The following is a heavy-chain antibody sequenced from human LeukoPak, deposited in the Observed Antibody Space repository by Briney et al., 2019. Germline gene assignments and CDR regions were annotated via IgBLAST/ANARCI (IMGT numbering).Heavy chain of an antibody. CDR2: ISGRGGST. CDR1: GFTLSSDA. CDR3: ANGRGYAYYDILTGYLDY. J-gene: IGHJ4*02. Sequence: PGGSLRLAWAAAGFTLSSDAMSWVRQAPGKGLEWVSAISGRGGSTYYTDSVKGLFTISRANSKNTLSLQTNSLRAEDTAVYSCANGRGYAYYDILTGYLDYWGQGTLVTVSS. V-gene: IGHV3-23*01. D-gene: IGHD3-9*01.